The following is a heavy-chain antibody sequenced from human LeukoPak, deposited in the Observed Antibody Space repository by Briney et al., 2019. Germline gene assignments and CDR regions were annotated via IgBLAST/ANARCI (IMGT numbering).Heavy chain of an antibody. CDR1: GGTFSSYA. V-gene: IGHV1-69*04. CDR3: AGGDFHDYGDYVCSK. J-gene: IGHJ4*02. Sequence: AVNFSCKSSGGTFSSYAISGVRQAPGQGLEWMGRIIPILGIENYAQKFEGRVTITADKSTSTTYMELSSLRSEDTAVYYCAGGDFHDYGDYVCSKWGQGTLVSVSS. CDR2: IIPILGIE. D-gene: IGHD4-17*01.